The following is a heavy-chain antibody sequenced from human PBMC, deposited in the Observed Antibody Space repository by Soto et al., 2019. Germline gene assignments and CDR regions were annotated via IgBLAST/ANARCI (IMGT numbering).Heavy chain of an antibody. Sequence: SETLSLTCTVSGDSISSSHWWTWVRRPPGKGLEWIGEIYPSGNTNYNPSLGSPVTISLDKSKNQFSLKVRSVTAADTAVYYCARVMGVASGGPLDYWGRGALVTVSS. D-gene: IGHD2-15*01. J-gene: IGHJ4*02. CDR2: IYPSGNT. CDR3: ARVMGVASGGPLDY. CDR1: GDSISSSHW. V-gene: IGHV4-4*02.